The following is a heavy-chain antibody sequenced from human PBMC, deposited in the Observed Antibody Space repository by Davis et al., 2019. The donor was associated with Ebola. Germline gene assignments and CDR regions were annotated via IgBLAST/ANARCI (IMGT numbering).Heavy chain of an antibody. J-gene: IGHJ4*02. CDR3: ARAGDSNNWYYS. D-gene: IGHD1-20*01. CDR2: ISSSGSSI. V-gene: IGHV3-11*04. Sequence: GGSLRLSCAASGFTFSDYYMNWIRQAPGKGLECISYISSSGSSIYYADSVKGRFTISRDDARNSLYLHMNSLRAGDTAVYYCARAGDSNNWYYSWGQGTLVTVSS. CDR1: GFTFSDYY.